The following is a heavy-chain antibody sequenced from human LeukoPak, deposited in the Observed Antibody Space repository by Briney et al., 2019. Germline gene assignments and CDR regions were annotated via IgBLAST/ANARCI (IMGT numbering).Heavy chain of an antibody. V-gene: IGHV3-21*01. Sequence: PGRSLRLSCAASGFSFSSYGMHWVRQAPGKGLEWVSSISSSSSYIYYADSVKGRFTISRDNAKNSLYLQMNSLRAEDTAVYYCARKYDPFDYWGREPWSPSPQ. J-gene: IGHJ4*02. CDR1: GFSFSSYG. CDR2: ISSSSSYI. CDR3: ARKYDPFDY. D-gene: IGHD3-3*01.